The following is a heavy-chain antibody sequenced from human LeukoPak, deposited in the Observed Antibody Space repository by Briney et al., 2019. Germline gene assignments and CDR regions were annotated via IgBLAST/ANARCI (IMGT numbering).Heavy chain of an antibody. J-gene: IGHJ6*02. CDR2: IKQDGSEK. Sequence: GGSLRPSCAASGFTFSSYWMSWVRQAPGKGLEWVANIKQDGSEKYYVDSVKGRFTISRDNAKNSLYLQMNSLRAEDTAVYYCARVYYDILTGSYGMDVWGQGTTVTVSS. CDR3: ARVYYDILTGSYGMDV. D-gene: IGHD3-9*01. CDR1: GFTFSSYW. V-gene: IGHV3-7*04.